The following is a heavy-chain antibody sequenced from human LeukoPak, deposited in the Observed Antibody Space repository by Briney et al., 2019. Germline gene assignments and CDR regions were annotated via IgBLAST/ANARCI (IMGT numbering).Heavy chain of an antibody. CDR3: ARTRITIFGVVIAHDAFDI. Sequence: ASVKVSCKASGYTFTSYDINWVRQATGQGLEWMGWMNPNSGNTGCAQKFQGRVTITRNTSISTAYMELSSLRSEDTAVYYCARTRITIFGVVIAHDAFDIWGQGTMVTVSS. V-gene: IGHV1-8*03. CDR2: MNPNSGNT. D-gene: IGHD3-3*01. J-gene: IGHJ3*02. CDR1: GYTFTSYD.